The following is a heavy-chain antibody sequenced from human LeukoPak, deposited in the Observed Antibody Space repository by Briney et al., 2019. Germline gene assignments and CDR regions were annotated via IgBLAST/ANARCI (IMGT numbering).Heavy chain of an antibody. Sequence: GGSLRLSCAASGFTFSSYAMSWVRQAPGKGLEWVSGISGSGGSTYYADSVKGRFTISRDNSKNTLYLQMNSLRAEDTAVYYCAKDRKIQLWELDYWGQGTLVTVSS. CDR2: ISGSGGST. J-gene: IGHJ4*02. CDR3: AKDRKIQLWELDY. CDR1: GFTFSSYA. V-gene: IGHV3-23*01. D-gene: IGHD5-18*01.